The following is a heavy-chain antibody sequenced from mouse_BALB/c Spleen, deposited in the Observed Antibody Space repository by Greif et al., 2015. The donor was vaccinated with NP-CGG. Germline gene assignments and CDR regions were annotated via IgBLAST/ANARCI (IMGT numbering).Heavy chain of an antibody. CDR3: ARGHGSYWYFDV. CDR2: IAPGSGST. V-gene: IGHV1S41*01. D-gene: IGHD3-1*01. Sequence: DLVKPGASVKLSCKASGYTFTSYWINWIKQRPGQGLEWIGRIAPGSGSTYYNEMFKGKATLTVDTSSSTAYIQLSSLSSEDSAVYFCARGHGSYWYFDVWGAGTTVTVSS. CDR1: GYTFTSYW. J-gene: IGHJ1*01.